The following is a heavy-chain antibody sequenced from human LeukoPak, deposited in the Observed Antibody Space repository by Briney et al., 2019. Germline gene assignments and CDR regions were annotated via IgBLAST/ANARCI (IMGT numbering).Heavy chain of an antibody. CDR2: IIPILGIA. Sequence: SVKVSCKASGGTFSSYAISWVRQAPGQRLEWMGRIIPILGIANYAQKFQGRVTITADKSTSTAYMELSSLRSEDTAVYYCARGRGIAARPPFYFDYWGQGTLVTVSS. CDR1: GGTFSSYA. J-gene: IGHJ4*02. D-gene: IGHD6-6*01. CDR3: ARGRGIAARPPFYFDY. V-gene: IGHV1-69*04.